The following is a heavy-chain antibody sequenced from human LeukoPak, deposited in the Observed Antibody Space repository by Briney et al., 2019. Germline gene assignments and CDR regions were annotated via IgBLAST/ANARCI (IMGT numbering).Heavy chain of an antibody. CDR1: GFXVSSNY. CDR3: ARDFNPYDSSGYYDY. J-gene: IGHJ4*02. V-gene: IGHV3-66*01. D-gene: IGHD3-22*01. Sequence: PGGSLRLSCAASGFXVSSNYMSWVRQAPGKGLEWVSVIYSGGSTYYADSVKGRFTISRDNSKNTLYLQMNSLRAEDTAVYYCARDFNPYDSSGYYDYWGQGTLVTVSS. CDR2: IYSGGST.